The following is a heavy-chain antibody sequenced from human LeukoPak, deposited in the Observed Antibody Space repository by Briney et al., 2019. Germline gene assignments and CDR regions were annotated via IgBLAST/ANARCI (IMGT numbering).Heavy chain of an antibody. CDR1: GGSISSSSYY. V-gene: IGHV4-61*02. Sequence: SETLSLTCTVSGGSISSSSYYWGWIRQPAGKGLEWIGRIYNSGRTNYNPSLKSRVTMSVDTSKNQISLKLSSLTAADTAVYYCARENGGSFLGDAFDIWGQGTTVTVSS. CDR2: IYNSGRT. CDR3: ARENGGSFLGDAFDI. D-gene: IGHD1-26*01. J-gene: IGHJ3*02.